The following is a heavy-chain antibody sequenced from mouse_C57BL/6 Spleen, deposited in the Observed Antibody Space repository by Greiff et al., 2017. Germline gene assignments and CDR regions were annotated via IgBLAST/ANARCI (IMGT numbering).Heavy chain of an antibody. CDR3: ERGANTTVIATRGSWFGY. J-gene: IGHJ3*01. Sequence: QVQLQQSGAELMKPGASVKLSCKASGYTFTGYWIEWVKQRPGHGLEWIGEILPGSGSTNYNEKFKGKATFTADTSSNTAYMQLSSLTTEDSTIYYGERGANTTVIATRGSWFGYWGQGTLVTVSA. CDR1: GYTFTGYW. V-gene: IGHV1-9*01. CDR2: ILPGSGST. D-gene: IGHD1-1*01.